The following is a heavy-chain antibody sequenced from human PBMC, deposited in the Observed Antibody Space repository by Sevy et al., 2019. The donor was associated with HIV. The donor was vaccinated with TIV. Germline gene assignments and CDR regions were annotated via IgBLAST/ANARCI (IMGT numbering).Heavy chain of an antibody. CDR1: GFTFSSYS. D-gene: IGHD1-1*01. V-gene: IGHV3-48*02. CDR2: ISSSSTI. J-gene: IGHJ3*02. Sequence: GESLKISCAASGFTFSSYSMNWVRQAPGKGLEWVSYISSSSTIYYADSVKGRFTISRDNAKNSLYLQMNSLRDEDTAVYYCARGTFASAFDIWGQGTMVTVSS. CDR3: ARGTFASAFDI.